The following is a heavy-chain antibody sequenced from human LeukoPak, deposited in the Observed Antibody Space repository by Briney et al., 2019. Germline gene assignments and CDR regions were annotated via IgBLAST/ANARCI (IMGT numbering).Heavy chain of an antibody. CDR3: APGRAPSGWSHIYFDY. D-gene: IGHD6-19*01. CDR1: GFTFSSYA. J-gene: IGHJ4*02. CDR2: ISYDGSNK. V-gene: IGHV3-30-3*01. Sequence: PGGSLRLSCSASGFTFSSYAMHWVRQAPGKGLEGVAVISYDGSNKYYADSVKGRFTISRDNSKNTLYLQMNSLRAEDTAVYYCAPGRAPSGWSHIYFDYWGQGTLVTVSS.